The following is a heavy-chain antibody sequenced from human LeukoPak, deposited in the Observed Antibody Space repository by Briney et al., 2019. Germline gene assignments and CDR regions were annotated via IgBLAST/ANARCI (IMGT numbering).Heavy chain of an antibody. V-gene: IGHV3-30-3*01. CDR1: GFTFSSYA. CDR2: ISYDGSNK. Sequence: PGGSLRLSCAASGFTFSSYAMHWVRQAPGKGLEWVAVISYDGSNKYYADSVKGRFTISRDNSKNTLYLQMNSLRAEDTAVYYCASLAEIWLNFDYWGQGTLVTVSS. D-gene: IGHD5-18*01. CDR3: ASLAEIWLNFDY. J-gene: IGHJ4*02.